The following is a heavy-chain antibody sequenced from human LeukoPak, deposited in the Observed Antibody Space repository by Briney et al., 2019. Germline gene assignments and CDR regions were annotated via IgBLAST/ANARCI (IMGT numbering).Heavy chain of an antibody. CDR3: ARARDFDY. V-gene: IGHV3-66*01. CDR1: GFAVSGNF. J-gene: IGHJ4*02. CDR2: IHTGGST. Sequence: GGSLRLSCAVSGFAVSGNFMTWVRQAPGKGLEWVSAIHTGGSTFYADSVKGRFIISRDNSKNTLYLQMNKLRVDDTAVYYCARARDFDYWGQGTLVTVSS.